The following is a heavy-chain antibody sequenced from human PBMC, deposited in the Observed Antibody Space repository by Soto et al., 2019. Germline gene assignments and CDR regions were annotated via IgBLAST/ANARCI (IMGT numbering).Heavy chain of an antibody. CDR3: AKGGGGGWSDAFDI. CDR2: IKSDGSST. J-gene: IGHJ3*02. Sequence: GGSLRLSCAASGFTSSNYWMHWVRQAPGKGLVWVSRIKSDGSSTSYADSVKGRFTISRDNSKNTLYLQMNSLRAEDTAVYYCAKGGGGGWSDAFDIWGQGTMVTVSS. D-gene: IGHD6-19*01. V-gene: IGHV3-74*01. CDR1: GFTSSNYW.